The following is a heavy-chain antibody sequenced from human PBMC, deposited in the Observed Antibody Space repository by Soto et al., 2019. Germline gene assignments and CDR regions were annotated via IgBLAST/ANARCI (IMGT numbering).Heavy chain of an antibody. Sequence: PSETLSLTCTVSGGSISSYYWSWIRQPPGKGLEWIGYIYYSGSTNYNPSLKSRVTISVDTSKNQFSLKLSSVTAADTAVYYCARAAAAGFYYYYGMDVWGQGTTVTAP. D-gene: IGHD6-13*01. V-gene: IGHV4-59*01. J-gene: IGHJ6*02. CDR1: GGSISSYY. CDR2: IYYSGST. CDR3: ARAAAAGFYYYYGMDV.